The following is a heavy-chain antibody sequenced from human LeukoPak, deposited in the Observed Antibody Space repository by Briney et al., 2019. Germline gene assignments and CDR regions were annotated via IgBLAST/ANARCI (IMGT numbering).Heavy chain of an antibody. CDR2: IYTSGST. CDR1: GGSISSYY. V-gene: IGHV4-4*07. Sequence: SETLSLTCTVSGGSISSYYWSWIRQPAGKGLEWIGRIYTSGSTNYNPSLKSRVTMSVDTSKNQFSLKLSSVTGADPAVYYCARLDYDYVWGSYRYDDYWGQGTLVTVSS. CDR3: ARLDYDYVWGSYRYDDY. D-gene: IGHD3-16*02. J-gene: IGHJ4*02.